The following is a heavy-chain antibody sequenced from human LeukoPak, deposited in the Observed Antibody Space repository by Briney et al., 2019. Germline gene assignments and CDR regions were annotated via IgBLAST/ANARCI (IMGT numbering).Heavy chain of an antibody. V-gene: IGHV1-8*03. CDR3: ATTYYYDSSGHVTFDI. CDR1: GYTFTSYD. CDR2: MNPNSGNT. J-gene: IGHJ3*02. Sequence: GASVKVSCKASGYTFTSYDINWVRQATGRGLEWMGWMNPNSGNTGYAQKFQGRVTITRNTSISTAYVELSSLRSEDTAVYYCATTYYYDSSGHVTFDIWGQGTMVTVSS. D-gene: IGHD3-22*01.